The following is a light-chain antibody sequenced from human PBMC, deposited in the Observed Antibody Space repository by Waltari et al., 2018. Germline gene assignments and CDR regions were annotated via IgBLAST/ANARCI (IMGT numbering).Light chain of an antibody. CDR3: YSATDNIVL. CDR2: KDT. J-gene: IGLJ2*01. V-gene: IGLV3-27*01. Sequence: SYDLTQPSSVSVSPGQTARITCSGDLLAKKYTRWFQQKPGQAPVLVIYKDTVRPSGIHERFSGSSSGTTVTLTINGAQAEDEADYYCYSATDNIVLFGGGTKLTVL. CDR1: LLAKKY.